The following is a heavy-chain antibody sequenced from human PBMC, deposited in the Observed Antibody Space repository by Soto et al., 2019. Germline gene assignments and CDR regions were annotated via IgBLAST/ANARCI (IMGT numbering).Heavy chain of an antibody. CDR1: GYTFTDYA. J-gene: IGHJ4*02. CDR2: INVGNGHT. CDR3: AREGAHYAPFAL. D-gene: IGHD3-16*01. Sequence: QAQLVQSGAEAKQPGASVKVSCKASGYTFTDYALHWVRQAPGQGLEWMGWINVGNGHTGYSRKFQGRVTNDRDMSVTTAYLEVTILTSEDTAIYYRAREGAHYAPFALWGQGTLVTVYS. V-gene: IGHV1-3*01.